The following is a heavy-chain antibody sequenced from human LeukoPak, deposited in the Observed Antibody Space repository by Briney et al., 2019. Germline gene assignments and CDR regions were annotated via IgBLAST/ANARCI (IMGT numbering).Heavy chain of an antibody. Sequence: KPSETLSLTCTVSGYSISSGYCWGWIRQPPGKGLEWIGSIYHSGSTYYNPSLKSRVTISVDTSKNQFSLKLSSVTAADTAVYYCARGGRRPPSNWFDPWGQGTLVTVSS. CDR2: IYHSGST. CDR3: ARGGRRPPSNWFDP. CDR1: GYSISSGYC. J-gene: IGHJ5*02. V-gene: IGHV4-38-2*02.